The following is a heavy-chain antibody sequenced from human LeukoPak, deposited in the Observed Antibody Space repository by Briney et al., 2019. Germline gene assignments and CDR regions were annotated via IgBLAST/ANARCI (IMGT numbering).Heavy chain of an antibody. CDR2: LSYDGNSK. CDR1: GFTFSGYG. J-gene: IGHJ6*02. V-gene: IGHV3-30*18. D-gene: IGHD5-18*01. Sequence: GSLRLSCAASGFTFSGYGMHWVRQAPGKGLEWVAVLSYDGNSKFYADSVKGRFTISGDNSKNTLYLQMNSLRAEDMAVYYCAKLRVSGYTYGYGLDVWGQGTTVTVSS. CDR3: AKLRVSGYTYGYGLDV.